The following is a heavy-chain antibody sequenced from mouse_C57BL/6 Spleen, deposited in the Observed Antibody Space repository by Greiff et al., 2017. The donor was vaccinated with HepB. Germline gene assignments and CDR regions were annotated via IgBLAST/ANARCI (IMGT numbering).Heavy chain of an antibody. D-gene: IGHD1-1*01. CDR3: AREGANYYGSPYFDV. V-gene: IGHV5-4*01. J-gene: IGHJ1*03. Sequence: EVKVVESGGGLVKPGGSLKLSCAASGFTFSSYAMSWVRQTPEKRLEWVATISDGGSYTYYPDNVKGRFTISRDNAKNNLYLQMSHLKSEDTAMYYCAREGANYYGSPYFDVWGTGTTVTVSS. CDR1: GFTFSSYA. CDR2: ISDGGSYT.